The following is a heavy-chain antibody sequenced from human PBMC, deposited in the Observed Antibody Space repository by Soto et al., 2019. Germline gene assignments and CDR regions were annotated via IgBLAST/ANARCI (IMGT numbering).Heavy chain of an antibody. D-gene: IGHD3-10*01. Sequence: QVQLQQWGAGLLKPSETLSLTCAVYGGSFSGSYGSWLRQPPGKGLEGGGEINHSGSTNYNPSLKSRVTISVDTSKNQFFLKLISVTAADTAVYYCGRGLITMVRGTTGGMDVWGQGTTVTVSS. CDR3: GRGLITMVRGTTGGMDV. V-gene: IGHV4-34*01. J-gene: IGHJ6*02. CDR2: INHSGST. CDR1: GGSFSGSY.